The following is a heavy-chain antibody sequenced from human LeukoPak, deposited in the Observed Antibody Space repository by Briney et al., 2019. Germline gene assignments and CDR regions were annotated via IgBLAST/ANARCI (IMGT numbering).Heavy chain of an antibody. J-gene: IGHJ4*02. CDR1: GFTFSSYS. V-gene: IGHV3-20*04. CDR3: ARSFYDSSGYYFNY. CDR2: INWNGGST. D-gene: IGHD3-22*01. Sequence: GGSLRLSCAASGFTFSSYSMNWVRQAPGKGLEWVSGINWNGGSTGYADSVKGRFTISRDNAKNSLYLQMNSLRAEDTALYYCARSFYDSSGYYFNYWGQGTLVTVSS.